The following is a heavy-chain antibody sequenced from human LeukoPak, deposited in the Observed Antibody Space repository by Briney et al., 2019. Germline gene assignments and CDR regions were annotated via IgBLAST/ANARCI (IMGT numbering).Heavy chain of an antibody. CDR2: IHHSRST. V-gene: IGHV4-34*01. CDR1: GGSFSGYY. D-gene: IGHD3-10*01. Sequence: SETLSLTCAVYGGSFSGYYWSWIRQPPGKGLEWIGEIHHSRSTNYNPSLKSRVTISVDTSKNQFSLKLSSVTAADTAVYYCARGKYGSGSYRNYYYYYMDVWGKGTTVTVSS. CDR3: ARGKYGSGSYRNYYYYYMDV. J-gene: IGHJ6*03.